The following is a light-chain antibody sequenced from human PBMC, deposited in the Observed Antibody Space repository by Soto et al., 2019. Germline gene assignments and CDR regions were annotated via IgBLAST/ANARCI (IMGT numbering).Light chain of an antibody. CDR2: DAS. V-gene: IGKV3-20*01. CDR1: QRISNNY. CDR3: QQYGNSPYT. J-gene: IGKJ2*01. Sequence: ESVFTQSPGTLSLSPGERATLSCRASQRISNNYLAWFQVKPGQAPSLLIYDASSRVTGIPDRFSGSGSGTDFTLTISRLEPEDFAVYYCQQYGNSPYTFGPGTKVDIK.